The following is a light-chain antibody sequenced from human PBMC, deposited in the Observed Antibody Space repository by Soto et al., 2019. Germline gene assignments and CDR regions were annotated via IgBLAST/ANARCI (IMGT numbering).Light chain of an antibody. CDR1: SSDVGSYNL. CDR3: CSYAGSSTWDVV. V-gene: IGLV2-23*01. CDR2: EGT. J-gene: IGLJ2*01. Sequence: QSALTQPASVSGSPGQSITISCTGTSSDVGSYNLVSWYQQHPGKAPKLMIYEGTKRPSGVSNRFSGSKSGNTASLTISGLHAEDEADYYCCSYAGSSTWDVVFRGGTKLTVL.